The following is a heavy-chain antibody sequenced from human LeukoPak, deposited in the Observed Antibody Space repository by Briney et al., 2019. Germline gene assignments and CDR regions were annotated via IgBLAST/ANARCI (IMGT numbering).Heavy chain of an antibody. D-gene: IGHD6-13*01. CDR2: ISISGSTI. CDR1: GFTSSSYE. CDR3: ARVAYSSTWGYFDY. Sequence: PGGSLRLSCAASGFTSSSYEVNWVRQAPGKGLEWVSYISISGSTIYYADSVKGRFTISRDNAKNSLYLQMNSLRDEDTDVYYCARVAYSSTWGYFDYWGEGTLVTASS. V-gene: IGHV3-48*03. J-gene: IGHJ4*02.